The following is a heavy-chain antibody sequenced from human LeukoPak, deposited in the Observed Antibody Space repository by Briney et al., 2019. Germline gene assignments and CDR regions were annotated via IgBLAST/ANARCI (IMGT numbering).Heavy chain of an antibody. J-gene: IGHJ4*02. Sequence: SETLSLTCTMSGGSFSSDYWNWIRQPAGKGLEWIGRIYTSGSTNYNPSLKSRVTISVDTSKNQFSLKLSSVTAADTAVYYCARDVVGSSWYYFDYWGQGTLVTVSS. V-gene: IGHV4-4*07. CDR3: ARDVVGSSWYYFDY. CDR2: IYTSGST. CDR1: GGSFSSDY. D-gene: IGHD6-13*01.